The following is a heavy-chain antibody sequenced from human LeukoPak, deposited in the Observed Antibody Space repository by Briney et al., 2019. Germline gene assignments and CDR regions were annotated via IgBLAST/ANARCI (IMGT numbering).Heavy chain of an antibody. D-gene: IGHD1-14*01. V-gene: IGHV3-30-3*01. Sequence: GGSLRLSCAASGFTFSSYAMHWVRQAPGKGLEWVAVISYDGSNKYYADSVKGRFTISRDNSKNTVFLHMESLRDEDTALYYCAKDLTPDGIWDVDYWGQGTLVTVSS. J-gene: IGHJ4*02. CDR2: ISYDGSNK. CDR3: AKDLTPDGIWDVDY. CDR1: GFTFSSYA.